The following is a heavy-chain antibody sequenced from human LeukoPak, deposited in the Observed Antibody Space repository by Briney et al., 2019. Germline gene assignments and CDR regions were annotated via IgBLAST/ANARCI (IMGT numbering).Heavy chain of an antibody. J-gene: IGHJ4*02. D-gene: IGHD6-13*01. CDR1: GYTFTSYD. Sequence: ASVKVSCKASGYTFTSYDINWVRQATGQGLEWMGWMNPNSGNTGYAQKFQGRVTMTRNTSISTAYMELSSLRSDDTAVYYCARAHHSSNWDLFDYWGQGTLVTVFS. CDR3: ARAHHSSNWDLFDY. V-gene: IGHV1-8*01. CDR2: MNPNSGNT.